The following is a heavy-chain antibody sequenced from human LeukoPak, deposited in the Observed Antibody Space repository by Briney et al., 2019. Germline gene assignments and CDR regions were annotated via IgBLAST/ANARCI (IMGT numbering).Heavy chain of an antibody. Sequence: SETLSLTCTVSGESISGFYWTWIRQPPGKGLGWIGYIYYSGSTNYNPSLKSRVTISVDTSKNQFSLKLSSVTAADTAVYYCARGVVIAPQTFDYWGQGTLVTVSS. CDR2: IYYSGST. J-gene: IGHJ4*02. CDR3: ARGVVIAPQTFDY. V-gene: IGHV4-59*01. D-gene: IGHD2-21*01. CDR1: GESISGFY.